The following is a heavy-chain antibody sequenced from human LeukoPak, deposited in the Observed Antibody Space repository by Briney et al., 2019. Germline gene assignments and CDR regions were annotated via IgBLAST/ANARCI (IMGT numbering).Heavy chain of an antibody. CDR1: GFTFSSYP. CDR2: IRGSGGGS. CDR3: AKSIVRELPFYFNC. V-gene: IGHV3-23*01. J-gene: IGHJ4*02. D-gene: IGHD1-7*01. Sequence: QAGGSLRLSCDTSGFTFSSYPVSYSPQAPGKGLECVSAIRGSGGGSYYAVSVKGRFTITRDNSKNTLYLQINSQTVEDTAVYYCAKSIVRELPFYFNCWGQGTLVTVSS.